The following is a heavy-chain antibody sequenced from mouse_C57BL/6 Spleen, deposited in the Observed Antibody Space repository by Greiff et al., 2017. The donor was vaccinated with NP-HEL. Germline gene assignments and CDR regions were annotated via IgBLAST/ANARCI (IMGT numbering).Heavy chain of an antibody. CDR3: ARLLWYFDV. V-gene: IGHV3-6*01. D-gene: IGHD1-1*01. CDR2: ISYDGSN. J-gene: IGHJ1*03. Sequence: EVHLVESGPGLVKPSQSLSLTCSVTGYSITSGYYWNWIRQFPGNQLEWMGYISYDGSNNYNPSLKNRISITRDTSKNQFFLKLNSVTTEDTATYYCARLLWYFDVWGTGTTVTVSS. CDR1: GYSITSGYY.